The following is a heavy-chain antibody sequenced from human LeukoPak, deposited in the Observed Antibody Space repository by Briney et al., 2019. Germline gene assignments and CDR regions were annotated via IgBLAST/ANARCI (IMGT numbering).Heavy chain of an antibody. D-gene: IGHD5-18*01. CDR2: IYPGDSDT. Sequence: GESLKISCKGSGYSFTSYWIGWVRQIPGKGLEWMGIIYPGDSDTRYSPSFQGQVTISADKSISTAYLQWSSLKASDTAMYYCARPASGYSYGTTPRYYYYYMDVWGKGTTVTVSS. J-gene: IGHJ6*03. CDR1: GYSFTSYW. V-gene: IGHV5-51*01. CDR3: ARPASGYSYGTTPRYYYYYMDV.